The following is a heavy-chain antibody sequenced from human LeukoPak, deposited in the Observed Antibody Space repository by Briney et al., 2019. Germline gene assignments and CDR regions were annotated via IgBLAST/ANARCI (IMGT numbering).Heavy chain of an antibody. CDR1: GVTFSDYH. CDR3: AKVGLDGTYSDY. Sequence: GGSLRLSCAASGVTFSDYHMHWVRQAPGKGLEWVAFIWYDGSNKYYADPVKGRFTISRDDSTNTLYLQMNSLRGEDTAVYYCAKVGLDGTYSDYWGQGALVTVSS. CDR2: IWYDGSNK. V-gene: IGHV3-30*02. D-gene: IGHD1-26*01. J-gene: IGHJ4*02.